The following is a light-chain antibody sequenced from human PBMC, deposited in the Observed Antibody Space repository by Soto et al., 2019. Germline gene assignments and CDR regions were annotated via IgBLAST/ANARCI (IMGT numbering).Light chain of an antibody. J-gene: IGKJ1*01. V-gene: IGKV1-5*01. CDR1: QSISSR. CDR2: DAS. CDR3: QQYNSYLM. Sequence: DIQMTQSPSTLSASVGDRVTITCRASQSISSRLAWYQQKPGKAPKLLIYDASSLESGVPSRFSGSGSGTEFTLTISSLQPDDFATYYCQQYNSYLMFGQGTKVEIK.